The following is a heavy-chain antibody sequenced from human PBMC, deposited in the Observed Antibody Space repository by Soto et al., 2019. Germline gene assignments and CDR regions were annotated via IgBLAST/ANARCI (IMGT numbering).Heavy chain of an antibody. J-gene: IGHJ5*02. V-gene: IGHV3-7*01. CDR1: GFTFSSYW. CDR3: ARDLYYYDSSGYYYGNWFDP. CDR2: IKQDGSEK. Sequence: LRLSCAASGFTFSSYWMSWVRQAPGKGLEWVANIKQDGSEKYYVDSVKGRFTISRDNAKNSLYLQMNSLRAEDTAVYYCARDLYYYDSSGYYYGNWFDPWGQGTLVTVSS. D-gene: IGHD3-22*01.